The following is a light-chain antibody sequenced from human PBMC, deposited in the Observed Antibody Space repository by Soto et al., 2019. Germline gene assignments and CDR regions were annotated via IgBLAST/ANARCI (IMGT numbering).Light chain of an antibody. CDR2: GAS. Sequence: EIVMTQSPATLSVSPGERATLSCRASQSVNIYLAWYQQKPGQAPRLLIFGASYRATGIPARFSGSGSGTDFTLTISSLQPEDFATYYCQQSYSTPLWTFGQGTKVDIK. CDR3: QQSYSTPLWT. V-gene: IGKV3D-15*01. J-gene: IGKJ1*01. CDR1: QSVNIY.